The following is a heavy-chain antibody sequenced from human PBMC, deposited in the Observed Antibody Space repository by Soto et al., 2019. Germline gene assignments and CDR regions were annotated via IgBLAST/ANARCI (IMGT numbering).Heavy chain of an antibody. CDR2: IYYSGST. J-gene: IGHJ4*02. CDR1: GGSVSSGSYY. CDR3: ARDSADSSGYSLDY. Sequence: QVQLQESGPGLVKPSETLSLTCTVSGGSVSSGSYYWSWIRQPPGKGLEWIGYIYYSGSTNYNPSLKSRVTISVDTSKNQFSLKLSSVTAADTVVYYCARDSADSSGYSLDYWGQGTLVTVSS. V-gene: IGHV4-61*01. D-gene: IGHD3-22*01.